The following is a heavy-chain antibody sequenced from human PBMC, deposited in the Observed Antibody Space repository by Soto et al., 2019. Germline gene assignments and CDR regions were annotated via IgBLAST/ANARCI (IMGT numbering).Heavy chain of an antibody. D-gene: IGHD3-10*01. Sequence: NPSETLTLTCTVSGGSISSYYWSWIRQPPGKGLEWIGYIYYSGSTNYNPSLKSRVTISVDTSKNQFSLKLSSVTAADTAVYYCARDPYGSGSYDYWGQGTLVTVSS. CDR2: IYYSGST. V-gene: IGHV4-59*01. J-gene: IGHJ4*02. CDR1: GGSISSYY. CDR3: ARDPYGSGSYDY.